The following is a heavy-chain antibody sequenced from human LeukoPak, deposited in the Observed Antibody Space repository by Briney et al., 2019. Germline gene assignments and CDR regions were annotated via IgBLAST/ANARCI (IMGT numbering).Heavy chain of an antibody. D-gene: IGHD2-15*01. CDR3: ASDSYSPEYFQH. V-gene: IGHV4-34*01. J-gene: IGHJ1*01. CDR2: INHSGSI. CDR1: GGSFSGYY. Sequence: KPSETLSLTCAVSGGSFSGYYWTWIRQSPGKGLEWIGEINHSGSINYNPSLTRRVTMSVDTSKNQFSLNLSAATAADTAVYYCASDSYSPEYFQHWGQGTLVTVSS.